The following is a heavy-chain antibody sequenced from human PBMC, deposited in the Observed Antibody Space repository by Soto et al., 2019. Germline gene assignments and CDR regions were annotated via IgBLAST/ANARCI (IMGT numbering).Heavy chain of an antibody. CDR2: ISKSDYT. Sequence: PGGSLRLSCTVSGFAFNNYGINWVRQAPGQGLEWVSSISKSDYTYYSDSVKGRFTISRDSAKNSVSLQMNTLRVEGTAVYYCAREDSIIIPAVSDFWGQGTLVTVSS. J-gene: IGHJ4*02. CDR3: AREDSIIIPAVSDF. D-gene: IGHD2-2*01. CDR1: GFAFNNYG. V-gene: IGHV3-21*01.